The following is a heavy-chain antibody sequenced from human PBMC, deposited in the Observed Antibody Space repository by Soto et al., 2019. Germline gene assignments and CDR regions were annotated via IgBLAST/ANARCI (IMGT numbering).Heavy chain of an antibody. Sequence: QVQLVQSGAEVKKPGASLKVSCKASGYTFTSYGISWVRQAPGQGLEWMGWISAYNGNTNYAQKLQGRVTMTTDTSTSTAYMELRSLRSDDTAVYYCARKEDYRGYYNWFDPWGQGTLVTVSS. J-gene: IGHJ5*02. V-gene: IGHV1-18*01. D-gene: IGHD1-26*01. CDR2: ISAYNGNT. CDR1: GYTFTSYG. CDR3: ARKEDYRGYYNWFDP.